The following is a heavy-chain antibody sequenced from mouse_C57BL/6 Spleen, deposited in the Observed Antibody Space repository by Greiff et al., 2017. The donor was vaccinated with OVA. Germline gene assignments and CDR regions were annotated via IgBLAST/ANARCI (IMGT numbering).Heavy chain of an antibody. V-gene: IGHV10-1*01. CDR3: VRHGDYGSPSAYAMDY. CDR1: GFSFNTYA. CDR2: IRSKSNNYAT. Sequence: EVMLVESGGGLVQPKGSLKLSCAASGFSFNTYAMNWVRQAPGKGLEWVARIRSKSNNYATYYADSVKDRFTISRDDSESMLYLQMNNLKTEDTAMYYCVRHGDYGSPSAYAMDYWGQGTSVTVSS. D-gene: IGHD1-1*01. J-gene: IGHJ4*01.